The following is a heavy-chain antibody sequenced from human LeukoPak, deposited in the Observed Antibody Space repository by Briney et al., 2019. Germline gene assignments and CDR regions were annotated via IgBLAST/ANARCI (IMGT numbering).Heavy chain of an antibody. J-gene: IGHJ6*04. Sequence: GGSLRLSCAASGFTVSSNYMSWVRQAPGKGLEWVSVIYSGGSTYYADSVEGRFTISRDNSKNTLYLQMNSLRAEDTAVYYCVATMVRGVITGMDVWGKGTTVTVSS. CDR1: GFTVSSNY. V-gene: IGHV3-53*01. D-gene: IGHD3-10*01. CDR2: IYSGGST. CDR3: VATMVRGVITGMDV.